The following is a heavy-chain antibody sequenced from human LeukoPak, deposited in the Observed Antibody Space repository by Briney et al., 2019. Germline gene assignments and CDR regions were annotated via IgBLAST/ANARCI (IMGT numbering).Heavy chain of an antibody. CDR3: ARHGTAMVGYYYYYMDV. CDR1: GYSISSGYY. Sequence: PSETLSLTCAVSGYSISSGYYWGWIRQPPGKGLEWIGSIYHSGSTYYTPSLKSRVTISVDTSKNQISLKLSSVTAADTAVYYCARHGTAMVGYYYYYMDVWGKGTTVTVSS. V-gene: IGHV4-38-2*01. D-gene: IGHD5-18*01. J-gene: IGHJ6*03. CDR2: IYHSGST.